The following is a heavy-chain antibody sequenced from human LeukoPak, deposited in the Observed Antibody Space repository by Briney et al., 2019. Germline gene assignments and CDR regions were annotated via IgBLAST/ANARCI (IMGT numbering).Heavy chain of an antibody. D-gene: IGHD3-16*01. CDR2: IYYSGST. Sequence: PSETLSLTCTVSGGSISSYYWSWIRQPPGKGLEWIGYIYYSGSTNYNPSLKSRVTISVDTSKNQFSLKLSSVTAADTAVYYCARERSGVMELEYFDLWGRGTLVTVSS. V-gene: IGHV4-59*01. CDR3: ARERSGVMELEYFDL. J-gene: IGHJ2*01. CDR1: GGSISSYY.